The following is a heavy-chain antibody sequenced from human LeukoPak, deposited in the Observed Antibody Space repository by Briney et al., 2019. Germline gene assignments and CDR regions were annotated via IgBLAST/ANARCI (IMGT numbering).Heavy chain of an antibody. D-gene: IGHD1-26*01. V-gene: IGHV1-2*02. CDR2: INPNSGGT. J-gene: IGHJ4*02. CDR1: GYTFTSYY. Sequence: ASVKVSCKASGYTFTSYYMHWVRQAPGQGPEWMGWINPNSGGTNYAQKFQGRVTMTRDMSTSTVYMELSSLRSEDTAVYYCARDRSGSYYYFDYWGQGTLVTVSS. CDR3: ARDRSGSYYYFDY.